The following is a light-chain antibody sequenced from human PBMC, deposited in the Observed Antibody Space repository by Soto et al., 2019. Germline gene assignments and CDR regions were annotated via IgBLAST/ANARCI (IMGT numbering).Light chain of an antibody. V-gene: IGLV8-61*01. J-gene: IGLJ3*02. CDR2: RTN. CDR1: SGSVSTNNY. CDR3: VLYMGRGIWV. Sequence: QAVVTQEPSFSVSPGRTVTLTCALSSGSVSTNNYPSWCQQTPGQPPRTLIFRTNTRSSGVPDRFSGSILGSKAALTITGAQADDESDYYCVLYMGRGIWVFGGGTKLTVL.